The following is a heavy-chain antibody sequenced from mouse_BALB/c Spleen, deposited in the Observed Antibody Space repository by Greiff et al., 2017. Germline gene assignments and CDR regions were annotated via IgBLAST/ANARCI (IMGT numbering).Heavy chain of an antibody. V-gene: IGHV5-4*02. CDR3: ARGDGNRAMDY. D-gene: IGHD2-1*01. CDR2: ISDGGSYT. Sequence: EVKLMESGGGLVKPGGSLKLSCAASGFTFSDYYMYWVRQTPEKRLEWVATISDGGSYTYYPDSVKGRFTISRDNAKNNLYLQMSSLKSEDTAMYYCARGDGNRAMDYWGQGTSVTVSS. CDR1: GFTFSDYY. J-gene: IGHJ4*01.